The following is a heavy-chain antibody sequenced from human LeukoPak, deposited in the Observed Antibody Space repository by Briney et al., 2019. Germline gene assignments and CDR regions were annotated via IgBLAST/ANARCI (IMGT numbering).Heavy chain of an antibody. J-gene: IGHJ6*03. D-gene: IGHD6-19*01. CDR3: ARRLDAPPHYYHYLDV. CDR1: GYSFSNSW. Sequence: GESLKISCQGSGYSFSNSWIAWVRQKPGKGLEWMGIINPDDSNTRYSPSFQGHVTISADKSNSTAYLQWSSLKASDTAMYYCARRLDAPPHYYHYLDVWGKGTTVTVSS. V-gene: IGHV5-51*01. CDR2: INPDDSNT.